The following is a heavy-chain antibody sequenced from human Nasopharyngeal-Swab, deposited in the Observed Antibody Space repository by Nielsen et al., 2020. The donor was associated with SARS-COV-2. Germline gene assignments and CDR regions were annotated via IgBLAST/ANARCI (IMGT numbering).Heavy chain of an antibody. D-gene: IGHD6-19*01. V-gene: IGHV4-59*13. CDR2: IYYSGST. CDR1: GGSISSDY. J-gene: IGHJ3*02. Sequence: SETLSLTCTVSGGSISSDYWSWIRQPPGKGLEWIGYIYYSGSTKYNPSLKSRVTISVDTSKNQFSLKLSSVTAADTAVYYCTRVRIAVAGTQAFDIWGQGTVVTVSS. CDR3: TRVRIAVAGTQAFDI.